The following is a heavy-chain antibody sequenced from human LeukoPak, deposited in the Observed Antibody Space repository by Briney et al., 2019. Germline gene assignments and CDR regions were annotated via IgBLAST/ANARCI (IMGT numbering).Heavy chain of an antibody. J-gene: IGHJ4*02. CDR3: ARGGTKTTFGGVIVNDYYFDY. CDR1: GYTFTSYA. D-gene: IGHD3-16*02. Sequence: ASVKVSCKASGYTFTSYAMHWVRQAPGQRLEWMGWINAGNGNTKYSQKFQGRVTITRDTSASTAYMELSSLRSEDTAVYYCARGGTKTTFGGVIVNDYYFDYWGQGTLVTVSS. CDR2: INAGNGNT. V-gene: IGHV1-3*01.